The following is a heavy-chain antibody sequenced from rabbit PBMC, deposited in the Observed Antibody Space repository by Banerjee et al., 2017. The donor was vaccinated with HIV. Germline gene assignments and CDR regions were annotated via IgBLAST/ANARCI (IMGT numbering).Heavy chain of an antibody. D-gene: IGHD2-1*01. V-gene: IGHV1S45*01. J-gene: IGHJ4*01. CDR2: IDTNTGKT. CDR3: AREESDGGGHLKL. CDR1: GFSFSSYYS. Sequence: QEQLVESGGDLVKPEGSLTLTCTASGFSFSSYYSMNWVRQAPGKGLEWIGFIDTNTGKTFYASWAKGRFTISKTSPTTVTLQMTSLTAADTATYFCAREESDGGGHLKLWGPGTLVTVS.